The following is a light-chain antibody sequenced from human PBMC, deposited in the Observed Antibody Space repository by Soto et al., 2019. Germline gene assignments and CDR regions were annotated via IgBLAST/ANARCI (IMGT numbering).Light chain of an antibody. Sequence: DIQMTQSPSSVSASVGDRVTITCRASQAISTWLAWYQQNPGKAPKLLIYSASNLQSGVPSRFSGSGSGTDFTLTIGSLQPEDFATYYCQQANSFPRTFGQGTKVEIK. CDR3: QQANSFPRT. CDR1: QAISTW. CDR2: SAS. V-gene: IGKV1D-12*01. J-gene: IGKJ1*01.